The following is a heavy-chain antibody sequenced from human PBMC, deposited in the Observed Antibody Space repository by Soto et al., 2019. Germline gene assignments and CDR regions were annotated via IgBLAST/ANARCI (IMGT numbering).Heavy chain of an antibody. CDR3: TRGADGFDY. CDR2: IGTAGDT. Sequence: GGSLRLSCAASGFTFSSYYVHWVRQATGKGLEWVSGIGTAGDTYYTGSVKGRFIMSRENAKNSLYLQMNSLRAGDTAVYYCTRGADGFDYWGQGTLVTVSS. J-gene: IGHJ4*02. V-gene: IGHV3-13*01. D-gene: IGHD3-16*01. CDR1: GFTFSSYY.